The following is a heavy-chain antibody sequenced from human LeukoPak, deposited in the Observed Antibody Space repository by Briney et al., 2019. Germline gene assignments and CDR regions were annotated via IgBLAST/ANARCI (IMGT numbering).Heavy chain of an antibody. CDR3: AKEGGYGELSSYFDY. CDR1: GFTFSSYG. Sequence: GGSLRLSCAASGFTFSSYGMSWVRQAPGKGLEWVSAISGSGGSTYYADSVKGRFTISRDNSKNTLYLQMNSLSAEATAVYYCAKEGGYGELSSYFDYWGQGTLVTVSS. CDR2: ISGSGGST. J-gene: IGHJ4*02. D-gene: IGHD3-16*02. V-gene: IGHV3-23*01.